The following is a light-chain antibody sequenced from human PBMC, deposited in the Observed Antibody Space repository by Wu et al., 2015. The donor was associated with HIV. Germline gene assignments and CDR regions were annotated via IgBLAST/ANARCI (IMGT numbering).Light chain of an antibody. J-gene: IGKJ4*01. CDR3: QQYNTWPT. CDR1: QSVRSDY. V-gene: IGKV3-20*01. Sequence: EIVLTQSPGTLSLSPGERATLSCRASQSVRSDYLGWYQQRPGQAPRLLIYGASSRVTGIPDRFSGSGSGTDFTLTISRLEPEDFAVYYCQQYNTWPTFGGGTKVEI. CDR2: GAS.